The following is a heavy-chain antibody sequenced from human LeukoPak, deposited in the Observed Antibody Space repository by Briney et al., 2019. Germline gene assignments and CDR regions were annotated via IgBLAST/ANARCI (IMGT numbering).Heavy chain of an antibody. J-gene: IGHJ4*02. D-gene: IGHD1-26*01. CDR1: GGSISPYY. V-gene: IGHV4-59*03. CDR3: ARWEGSSLYY. CDR2: IYYTGIT. Sequence: PSETLSLICTVSGGSISPYYWSWIRQPPGKTLEWIGYIYYTGITNYNPSLKRRVTISVDTSKNQFSLRLTSMTAADTAVYYCARWEGSSLYYWGQGSLVTVSS.